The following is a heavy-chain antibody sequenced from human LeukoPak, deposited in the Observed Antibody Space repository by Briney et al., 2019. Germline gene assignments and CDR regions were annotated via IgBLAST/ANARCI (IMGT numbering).Heavy chain of an antibody. Sequence: PGGSLRLSCAASGFTFSSYSMNWVRQAPGKGLEWVAVISHEGSYQNYADSVKGRFTISRDNSKNMVFLQMNSLNAEDTAVYYCARTREQWQILDYWGQGTLVTVSS. J-gene: IGHJ4*02. D-gene: IGHD6-19*01. V-gene: IGHV3-30*03. CDR3: ARTREQWQILDY. CDR2: ISHEGSYQ. CDR1: GFTFSSYS.